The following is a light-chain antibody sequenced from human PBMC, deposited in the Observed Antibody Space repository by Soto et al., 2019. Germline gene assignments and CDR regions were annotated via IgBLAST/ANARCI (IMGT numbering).Light chain of an antibody. Sequence: QSVLTQPPSVSAAPGQTVTISCSGSSSNIGNNYVYCYQQLPGTAPNLLIYYTDKRLSGIPDRFSGSRSGTSATLDITGLQTGDEADDYCGTGDSSLSGHVVFGGGTKLTVL. J-gene: IGLJ2*01. CDR1: SSNIGNNY. V-gene: IGLV1-51*01. CDR3: GTGDSSLSGHVV. CDR2: YTD.